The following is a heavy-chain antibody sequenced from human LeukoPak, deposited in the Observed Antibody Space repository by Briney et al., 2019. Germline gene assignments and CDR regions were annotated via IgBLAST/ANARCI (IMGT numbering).Heavy chain of an antibody. CDR3: AREGRNYYDY. CDR2: IKQDGSEK. CDR1: GFTFSSYW. D-gene: IGHD2-15*01. V-gene: IGHV3-7*01. J-gene: IGHJ4*02. Sequence: EGSLRLSCAASGFTFSSYWMSWVRQAPGKGLEWVANIKQDGSEKYHVDSVKGRFTISRDNAKNSLYLQMNSLSAEDTAVYYCAREGRNYYDYWGQGTLVTVSS.